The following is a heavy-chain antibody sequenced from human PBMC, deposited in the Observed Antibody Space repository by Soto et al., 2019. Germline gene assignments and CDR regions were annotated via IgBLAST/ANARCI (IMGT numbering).Heavy chain of an antibody. D-gene: IGHD6-6*01. Sequence: QITLKESGPTLVKPTQTLTLTCTFSGFSLGTSGVGVGWIRQPPGKALEWLALIYWDDDKRYSPSLNSRLTSTXXTSKNQVVLTMTNMDPVDTATYYCAHSRPPRLLDYWGQGTLVTVSS. CDR2: IYWDDDK. J-gene: IGHJ4*02. CDR1: GFSLGTSGVG. V-gene: IGHV2-5*02. CDR3: AHSRPPRLLDY.